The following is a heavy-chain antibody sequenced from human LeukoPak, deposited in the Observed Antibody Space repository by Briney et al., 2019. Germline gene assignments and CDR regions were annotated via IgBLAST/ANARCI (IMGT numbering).Heavy chain of an antibody. CDR2: IKENGNEQ. D-gene: IGHD3-22*01. J-gene: IGHJ6*02. CDR1: GFTFSSYW. Sequence: GGSLRLSCGASGFTFSSYWMSWVRQAPWKGLEWVAHIKENGNEQYYADSVKGRFTISRDNAKNSLYLQMNSLRDEDTAVYYCARGGSGYGDYYYFYGMDVWGQGTTVTVSS. CDR3: ARGGSGYGDYYYFYGMDV. V-gene: IGHV3-7*01.